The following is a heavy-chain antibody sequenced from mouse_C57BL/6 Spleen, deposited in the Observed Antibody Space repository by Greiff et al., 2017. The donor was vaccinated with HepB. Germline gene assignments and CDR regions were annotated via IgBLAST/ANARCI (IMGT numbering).Heavy chain of an antibody. J-gene: IGHJ2*01. D-gene: IGHD2-3*01. Sequence: QVQLQQSGPELVKPGASVKISCKASGYAFSSSWMNWVKQRPGKGLEWIGRIYPGDGDTNYNGKFKGKATLTADKSSSTAYMQLSSLTSEDSAVYFCARYDDGYGYFDYWGQGTTLTVSS. CDR3: ARYDDGYGYFDY. CDR2: IYPGDGDT. V-gene: IGHV1-82*01. CDR1: GYAFSSSW.